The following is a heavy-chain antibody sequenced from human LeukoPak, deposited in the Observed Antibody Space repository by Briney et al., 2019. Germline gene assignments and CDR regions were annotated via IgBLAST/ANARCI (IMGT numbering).Heavy chain of an antibody. CDR1: GFTFSSYA. D-gene: IGHD3-22*01. CDR3: ARAFHYDSSGYDLDY. V-gene: IGHV3-30*04. CDR2: ISYDGSNK. J-gene: IGHJ4*02. Sequence: PGGSLRLSCAASGFTFSSYAMHWVRQAPGKGLEWVAVISYDGSNKYYADSVKGRFTISRDNSKNTLYLQMNSLRAEDTAVYYCARAFHYDSSGYDLDYWGQGTLVTVSS.